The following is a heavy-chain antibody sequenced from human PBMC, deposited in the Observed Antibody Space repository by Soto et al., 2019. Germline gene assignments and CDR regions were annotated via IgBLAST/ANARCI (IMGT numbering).Heavy chain of an antibody. CDR1: GFTFSNAW. CDR2: IKSKTDGGTT. CDR3: TTGGLYYYDSSGYYYLDY. V-gene: IGHV3-15*07. J-gene: IGHJ4*02. Sequence: GGSLRLSCAASGFTFSNAWMNWVRQAPGKGLEWVGRIKSKTDGGTTDYAAPMKGRFTISRDDSKNTLYLQMNSLKTEDTAVYYCTTGGLYYYDSSGYYYLDYWGQGTLVTVSS. D-gene: IGHD3-22*01.